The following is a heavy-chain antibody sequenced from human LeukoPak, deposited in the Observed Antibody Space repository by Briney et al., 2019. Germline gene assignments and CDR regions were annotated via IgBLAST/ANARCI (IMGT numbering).Heavy chain of an antibody. CDR2: IYYSGST. CDR1: GGSISSSSYY. Sequence: KPSETLSLTCTVSGGSISSSSYYWSWIRQPPGKGLEWIGYIYYSGSTNYNPSLKSRVTISVDTSKNQFSLKLSSVTAADTAVYYCARVVVPAAIKGGWFDPWGQGTLVTVSS. J-gene: IGHJ5*02. D-gene: IGHD2-2*02. V-gene: IGHV4-61*01. CDR3: ARVVVPAAIKGGWFDP.